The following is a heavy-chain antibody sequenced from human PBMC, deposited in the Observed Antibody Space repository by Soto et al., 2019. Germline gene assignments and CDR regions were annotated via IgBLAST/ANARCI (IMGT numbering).Heavy chain of an antibody. Sequence: ASVKVSCKASGYTFNNYGITWVRQAPGQGLEWMGWISPYNGNTDYAQKLQGRVTLTTDTSTNTAYMELKSLRSDDTAVYYCARGGDGYKVGAVYWGQGTPVTISA. CDR1: GYTFNNYG. CDR3: ARGGDGYKVGAVY. V-gene: IGHV1-18*01. D-gene: IGHD2-21*01. CDR2: ISPYNGNT. J-gene: IGHJ4*02.